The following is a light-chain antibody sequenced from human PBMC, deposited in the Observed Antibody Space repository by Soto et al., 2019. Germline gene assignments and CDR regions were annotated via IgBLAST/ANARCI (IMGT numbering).Light chain of an antibody. CDR3: SSYAGSNNVV. Sequence: QSVLTQPPSASGFPGQSVTISCTGTSSDVGYYDYVSWYQQHPGKAPKLVIYEVTKRPSGVPDRVSASKSGNTASLTVSGLRAEDEAAYYCSSYAGSNNVVFGSGTKVTVL. CDR1: SSDVGYYDY. V-gene: IGLV2-8*01. J-gene: IGLJ1*01. CDR2: EVT.